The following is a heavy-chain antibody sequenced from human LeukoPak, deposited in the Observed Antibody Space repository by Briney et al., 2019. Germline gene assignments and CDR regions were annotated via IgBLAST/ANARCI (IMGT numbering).Heavy chain of an antibody. V-gene: IGHV3-21*01. CDR3: AREWNYDSSGTFDY. CDR2: ISSSSSYI. CDR1: GFTFSNYV. Sequence: PGGSLRLSCTGSGFTFSNYVMRWVRQAPGKGLEWVSSISSSSSYIYYADSVKGRFTISRDNAKNSLYLQINSLRAEDTAVYYCAREWNYDSSGTFDYWGQGTLVTVSS. J-gene: IGHJ4*02. D-gene: IGHD3-22*01.